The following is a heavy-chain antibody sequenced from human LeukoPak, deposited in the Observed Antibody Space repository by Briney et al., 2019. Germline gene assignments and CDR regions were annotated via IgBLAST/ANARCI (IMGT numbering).Heavy chain of an antibody. D-gene: IGHD2-2*01. CDR3: ARAGGYCSSTSCYGFRFDP. CDR1: GGSISSGSYY. J-gene: IGHJ5*02. Sequence: PSETLSLTCTVSGGSISSGSYYGRWLRQPAGTGGEWIGRIYTSGSTNYNPSRKSRVTISVDTSKNKFSLKLSSVTAADTAVYYCARAGGYCSSTSCYGFRFDPWGQGTLVTVSS. CDR2: IYTSGST. V-gene: IGHV4-61*02.